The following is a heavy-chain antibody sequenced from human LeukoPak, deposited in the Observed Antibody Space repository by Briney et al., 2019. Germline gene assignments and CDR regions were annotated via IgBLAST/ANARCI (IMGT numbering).Heavy chain of an antibody. Sequence: GSLRLSCPASGFSFSGHWMHWARQLPGKGLVWVSRISPTGSTTGYADSVKGRFTVSRDNAKNTLYLQVNNLRAEDTAVYYCARGPNSNWSGLDFWGQGTLLTVSS. CDR2: ISPTGSTT. D-gene: IGHD6-6*01. V-gene: IGHV3-74*01. CDR1: GFSFSGHW. CDR3: ARGPNSNWSGLDF. J-gene: IGHJ4*02.